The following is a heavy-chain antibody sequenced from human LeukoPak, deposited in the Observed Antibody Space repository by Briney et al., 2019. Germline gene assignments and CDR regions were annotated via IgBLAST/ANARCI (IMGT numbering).Heavy chain of an antibody. V-gene: IGHV5-10-1*01. D-gene: IGHD3-9*01. J-gene: IGHJ3*02. Sequence: GESLKISCKGSGYSFISYWISWVRQMPGKGLEWMGRIDPSDSYTNYSPSFQGHVTISADKSISTAYLQWSSLKASDTAMYYCARPQTDILTGYYNGAFDIWGQGTMVTVSS. CDR2: IDPSDSYT. CDR3: ARPQTDILTGYYNGAFDI. CDR1: GYSFISYW.